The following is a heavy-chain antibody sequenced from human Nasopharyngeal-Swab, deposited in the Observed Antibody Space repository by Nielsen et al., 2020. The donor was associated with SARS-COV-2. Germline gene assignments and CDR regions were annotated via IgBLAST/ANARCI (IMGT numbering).Heavy chain of an antibody. Sequence: ASVKVSCKASGYTFNNYYIHWVRQAPGQGLEWMGMINPGSGGTTYAQKFQGRVTMTRDTSTRPVFMDLSSLRSEDTAVYYCARRGRCSGSSCDMDVWGQGTTVTVSS. V-gene: IGHV1-46*02. CDR3: ARRGRCSGSSCDMDV. J-gene: IGHJ6*02. D-gene: IGHD2-2*01. CDR2: INPGSGGT. CDR1: GYTFNNYY.